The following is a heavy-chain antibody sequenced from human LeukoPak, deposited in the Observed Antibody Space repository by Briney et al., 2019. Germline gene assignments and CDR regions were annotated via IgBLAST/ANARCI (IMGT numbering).Heavy chain of an antibody. CDR3: ARTYYYDSSGYYSTSDWYFDL. J-gene: IGHJ2*01. Sequence: SETLSLTCTVSGGSISSSSYYWGWIRQPPGKGLEWIGSIYYSGSTYYNPSLKSRVTISVDTSKNQFSLKLSSVTAADTAVYYCARTYYYDSSGYYSTSDWYFDLWGRGTLVTVSS. D-gene: IGHD3-22*01. V-gene: IGHV4-39*07. CDR2: IYYSGST. CDR1: GGSISSSSYY.